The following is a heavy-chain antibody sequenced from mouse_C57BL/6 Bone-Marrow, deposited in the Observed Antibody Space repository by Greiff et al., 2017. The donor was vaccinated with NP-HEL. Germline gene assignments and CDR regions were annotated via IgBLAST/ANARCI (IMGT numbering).Heavy chain of an antibody. CDR2: IYPGSGST. Sequence: QVQLQQPGAELVKPGASVKMSCKASGYTFTSYWITWVKQRPGQGLEWIGDIYPGSGSTNYNEKFKSKATLTVDTSSSTAYVQLSSLTSEDSAVYYCAREKGYDGYYLFAYWGQGTLVTVSA. CDR1: GYTFTSYW. D-gene: IGHD2-3*01. J-gene: IGHJ3*01. CDR3: AREKGYDGYYLFAY. V-gene: IGHV1-55*01.